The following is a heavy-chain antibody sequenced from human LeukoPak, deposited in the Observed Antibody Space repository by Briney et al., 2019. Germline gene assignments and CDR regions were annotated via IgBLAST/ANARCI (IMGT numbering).Heavy chain of an antibody. CDR3: ARAVPGNYDYVWGSYRYIPTFDY. V-gene: IGHV4-4*07. CDR2: LYNSGST. D-gene: IGHD3-16*02. Sequence: SETLSLTCTVSGGSISSYYWSWIRQPAGKGLEWIGHLYNSGSTNYNPSLKGRVTMSVATSKNQFSLHLSSVPAADTAVYYCARAVPGNYDYVWGSYRYIPTFDYWGQGTLVTVSS. J-gene: IGHJ4*02. CDR1: GGSISSYY.